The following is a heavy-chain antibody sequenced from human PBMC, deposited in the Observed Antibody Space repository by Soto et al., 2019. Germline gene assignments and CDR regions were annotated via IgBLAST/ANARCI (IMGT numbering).Heavy chain of an antibody. CDR3: ARLYSGYELYFDY. Sequence: SETLSLTCTVSGGSISSYYWSWIRQPPGKGLEWIGYIYYSGSTNYNPSLKSRVTISVDTSKNQFSLKLSSVTAADTAVYYCARLYSGYELYFDYWGQGTLVTVSS. J-gene: IGHJ4*02. V-gene: IGHV4-59*08. CDR2: IYYSGST. CDR1: GGSISSYY. D-gene: IGHD5-12*01.